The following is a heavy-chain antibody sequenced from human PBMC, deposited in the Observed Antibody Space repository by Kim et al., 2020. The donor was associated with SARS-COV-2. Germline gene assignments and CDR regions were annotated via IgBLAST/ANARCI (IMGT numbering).Heavy chain of an antibody. CDR3: ARGGGGFWSGYDFWVTEFDY. CDR2: IYYSGST. D-gene: IGHD3-3*01. Sequence: SETLSLTCTVSGGSVSSGSYYWSWIRQPPGKGLEWIGYIYYSGSTNYNPSLKSRVTISVDTSKNQFSLKLSSVTAADTAVYYCARGGGGFWSGYDFWVTEFDYWGQGTLVTVSS. V-gene: IGHV4-61*01. CDR1: GGSVSSGSYY. J-gene: IGHJ4*02.